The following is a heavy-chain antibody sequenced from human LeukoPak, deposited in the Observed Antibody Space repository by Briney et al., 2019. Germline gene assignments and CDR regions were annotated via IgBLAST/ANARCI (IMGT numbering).Heavy chain of an antibody. D-gene: IGHD6-13*01. CDR1: GGTFSSYA. CDR2: IIPIFGTA. Sequence: SVKVSFKASGGTFSSYAISWVQQAPGQGLEWMGGIIPIFGTANYAQKFQGRVTLTADESTSTAYMELSSLRSKDTAVYYCARSQQLPDWFDPWGQGTLVTVSS. J-gene: IGHJ5*02. CDR3: ARSQQLPDWFDP. V-gene: IGHV1-69*01.